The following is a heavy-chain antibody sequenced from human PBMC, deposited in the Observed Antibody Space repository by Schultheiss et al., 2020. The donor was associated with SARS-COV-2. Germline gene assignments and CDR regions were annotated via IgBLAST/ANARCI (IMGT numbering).Heavy chain of an antibody. CDR1: GYTFTSYP. J-gene: IGHJ4*02. Sequence: ASVKVSCKASGYTFTSYPIHWVRRAPGQRLEWVRWINPSSGDTNYAQKFQGWVTMTRDTSIGTVYMEMSRLKSDDTAVYYCARNPGSSGYSRGIDYWGQGTLVTVSS. CDR2: INPSSGDT. CDR3: ARNPGSSGYSRGIDY. V-gene: IGHV1-2*04. D-gene: IGHD3-22*01.